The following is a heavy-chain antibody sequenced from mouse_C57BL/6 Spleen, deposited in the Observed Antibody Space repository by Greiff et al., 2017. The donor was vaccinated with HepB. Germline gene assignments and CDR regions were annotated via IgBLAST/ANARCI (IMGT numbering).Heavy chain of an antibody. J-gene: IGHJ4*01. CDR2: ISSGSSTI. V-gene: IGHV5-17*01. CDR3: TRRGLRSVYYAVVY. D-gene: IGHD1-1*01. Sequence: EVQGVESGGGLVKPGGSLKLSCAASGFTFSDYGMHWVRQAPEKGLERVAYISSGSSTIYYEDTVKGRFTISRDNAKNTLCLQMTSLRSEDTAMYYCTRRGLRSVYYAVVYWGQGTSVTVSS. CDR1: GFTFSDYG.